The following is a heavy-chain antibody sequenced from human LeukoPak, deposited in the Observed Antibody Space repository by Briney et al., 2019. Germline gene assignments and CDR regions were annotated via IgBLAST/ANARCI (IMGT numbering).Heavy chain of an antibody. CDR3: AGDMVRGVILRRVLEY. V-gene: IGHV1-18*01. D-gene: IGHD3-10*01. CDR1: GYTFTSYG. Sequence: ASVKVSCKASGYTFTSYGISWVRQAPGQGLEWMGWISAYNGNTNYAQKLQGRVTMTTDTSTSTAYMELRSLRSDDTAVYYCAGDMVRGVILRRVLEYWGQGTLVTVSS. J-gene: IGHJ4*02. CDR2: ISAYNGNT.